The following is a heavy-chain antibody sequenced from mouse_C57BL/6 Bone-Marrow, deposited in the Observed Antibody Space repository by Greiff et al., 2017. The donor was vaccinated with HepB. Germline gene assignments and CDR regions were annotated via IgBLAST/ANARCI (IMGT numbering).Heavy chain of an antibody. Sequence: EVKLVESGPGMVKPSQSLSLTCTVTGYSITSGYDWHWIRHFPGNKLEWMGYISYSGSTNYNPSLKSRISITLDTTKNHFYLKMNSLTAEDTATYYCARWGGYYFAYWGQGTLVTVSS. V-gene: IGHV3-1*01. CDR2: ISYSGST. D-gene: IGHD2-3*01. J-gene: IGHJ3*01. CDR3: ARWGGYYFAY. CDR1: GYSITSGYD.